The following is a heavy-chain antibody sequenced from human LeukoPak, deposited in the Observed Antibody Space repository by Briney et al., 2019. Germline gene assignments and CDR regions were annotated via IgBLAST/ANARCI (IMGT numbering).Heavy chain of an antibody. J-gene: IGHJ4*02. CDR2: IYYSGST. V-gene: IGHV4-59*01. D-gene: IGHD5-18*01. Sequence: SETLSLTCAVYGGSFSGYYWRWIRQPPGKGLEWIGYIYYSGSTNYNPSLKSRVTISVDTSKNQFSLKLSSVTAADTAVYYCARGDRRRGYSYGNFDYWGQGTLVTVSS. CDR3: ARGDRRRGYSYGNFDY. CDR1: GGSFSGYY.